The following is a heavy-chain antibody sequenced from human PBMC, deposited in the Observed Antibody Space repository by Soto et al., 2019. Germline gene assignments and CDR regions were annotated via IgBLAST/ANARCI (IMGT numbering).Heavy chain of an antibody. Sequence: GESLKISCKGSGYSFTSYWISWVRQMPGKGLEWMGRIDPSDSYTNYSPSFQGHVTISADKSISTAYLRWSSLKASDTAMYYCASSHFAARPGFYYYYGMDVWGQGTTVTVSS. V-gene: IGHV5-10-1*01. CDR2: IDPSDSYT. J-gene: IGHJ6*02. CDR3: ASSHFAARPGFYYYYGMDV. D-gene: IGHD6-6*01. CDR1: GYSFTSYW.